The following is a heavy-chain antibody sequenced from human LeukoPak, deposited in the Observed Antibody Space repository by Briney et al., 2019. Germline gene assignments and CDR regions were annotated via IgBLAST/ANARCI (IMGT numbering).Heavy chain of an antibody. J-gene: IGHJ4*02. CDR1: GFTFSNYA. V-gene: IGHV3-64*01. D-gene: IGHD1-26*01. CDR3: ARGGVVIEGATSIDY. Sequence: GGSLRLSYAASGFTFSNYAMHWVRQAPGKGLEYVSVISSNGGSTYFANSVKGRFTISRENSKNTLYLQMGSLRAEDMAVYYCARGGVVIEGATSIDYWGQGTLVTVSS. CDR2: ISSNGGST.